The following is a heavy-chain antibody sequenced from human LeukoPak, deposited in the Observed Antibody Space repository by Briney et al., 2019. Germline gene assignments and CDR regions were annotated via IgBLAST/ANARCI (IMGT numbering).Heavy chain of an antibody. V-gene: IGHV3-30*02. CDR1: GFTFSSYG. Sequence: GGSLRLSCAASGFTFSSYGMHWVRQAPGKGLEWVAFIRYDGSNKYYADSVKGRFTISRDNSKNTLYLQMNSLRAEDTAVYYCAKDRDYYDSSMGYWSQGTLVTVSS. J-gene: IGHJ4*02. CDR2: IRYDGSNK. D-gene: IGHD3-22*01. CDR3: AKDRDYYDSSMGY.